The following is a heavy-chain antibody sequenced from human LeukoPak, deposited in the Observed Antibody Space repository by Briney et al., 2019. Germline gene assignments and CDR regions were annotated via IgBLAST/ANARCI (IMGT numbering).Heavy chain of an antibody. D-gene: IGHD3-22*01. CDR3: ARMSVTMIAVLI. CDR1: GFTFSSYA. J-gene: IGHJ4*02. Sequence: PGGSLRLSCAASGFTFSSYAMSWVRQAPGKGLEWVSGISGSGGSTYDADSVKGRFTISRDNSKNTLYLQMNSLRVEDTAVYYCARMSVTMIAVLIWGQGTLVTVSS. V-gene: IGHV3-23*01. CDR2: ISGSGGST.